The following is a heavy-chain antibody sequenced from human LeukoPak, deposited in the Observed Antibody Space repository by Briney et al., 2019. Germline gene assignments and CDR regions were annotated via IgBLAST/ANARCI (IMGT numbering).Heavy chain of an antibody. J-gene: IGHJ6*04. Sequence: GASVKVSCKASGYTFTSYGISWVRQAPGQGLEWMGWISAHNGNTNYAQKLQGRVTMTTDTSTSTAYMELRSLRSDDTAVYYCAREGYCSSTSCSGYYYYYGMDVWGKGTTVTVSS. CDR1: GYTFTSYG. CDR3: AREGYCSSTSCSGYYYYYGMDV. D-gene: IGHD2-2*01. CDR2: ISAHNGNT. V-gene: IGHV1-18*04.